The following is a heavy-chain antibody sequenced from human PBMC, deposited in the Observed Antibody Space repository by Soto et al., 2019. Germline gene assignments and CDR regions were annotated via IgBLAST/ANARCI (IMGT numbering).Heavy chain of an antibody. CDR3: ARSSTIYERWMENCGGDCFSYYFDY. Sequence: QVQLVQSGAEVKKPGSSVKVSCKASGGTFSSYAISWVRQAPGQGLEWMGGIIPIFGTANYAQKFQGRVRITADESTSTAYMELSSLRSEDTAVYYCARSSTIYERWMENCGGDCFSYYFDYWGPGTLVIVSS. D-gene: IGHD2-21*02. J-gene: IGHJ4*02. V-gene: IGHV1-69*01. CDR1: GGTFSSYA. CDR2: IIPIFGTA.